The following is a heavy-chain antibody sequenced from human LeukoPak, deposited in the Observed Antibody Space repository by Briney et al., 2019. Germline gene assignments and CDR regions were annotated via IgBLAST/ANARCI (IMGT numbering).Heavy chain of an antibody. D-gene: IGHD7-27*01. CDR2: IFREGTT. J-gene: IGHJ4*02. Sequence: SGGSLRLSCAASGFTVITSYMSWARQAPGKGLEWVSVIFREGTTYYADSVKGRFTISRDNSKNTLYLQMNTLRAEDTAMYYCTKTGGPWDWGQGTLVTVSS. CDR3: TKTGGPWD. CDR1: GFTVITSY. V-gene: IGHV3-66*01.